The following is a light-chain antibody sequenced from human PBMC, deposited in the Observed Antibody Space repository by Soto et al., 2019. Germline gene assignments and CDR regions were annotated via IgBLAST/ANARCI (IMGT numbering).Light chain of an antibody. J-gene: IGKJ1*01. V-gene: IGKV1-39*01. CDR1: QTINTY. Sequence: DIQMTQSPSSLSASVGDRVTISCRASQTINTYLNWYLQKPGKAPKLLIYAASSLHSGVPSRFSGSGSGTYFTLTISSLQPEDFATYYCQQSFSTPRTFGQGTKVEIK. CDR2: AAS. CDR3: QQSFSTPRT.